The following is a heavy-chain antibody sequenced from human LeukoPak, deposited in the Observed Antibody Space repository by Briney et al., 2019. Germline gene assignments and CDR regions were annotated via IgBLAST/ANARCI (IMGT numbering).Heavy chain of an antibody. D-gene: IGHD2-2*01. CDR1: GFTFSNAW. CDR3: ARDQQLPAANDKNKGWLYPYYYGMDV. Sequence: GGSLRLSCAASGFTFSNAWMSWIRQAPGKGLEWVSYISSSGSTIYYADSVKGRFTISRDNAKNSLYLQMNSLRAEDTAVYYCARDQQLPAANDKNKGWLYPYYYGMDVWGQGTTVTVSS. J-gene: IGHJ6*02. V-gene: IGHV3-11*01. CDR2: ISSSGSTI.